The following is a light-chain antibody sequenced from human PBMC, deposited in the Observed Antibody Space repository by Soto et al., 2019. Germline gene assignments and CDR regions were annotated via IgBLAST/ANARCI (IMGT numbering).Light chain of an antibody. CDR1: QGVRSY. Sequence: IQLTQSPSSLSASVGDRVTITCRASQGVRSYLAWFQQRPGKAPKLLIFGASTLQNGVPAGFSGGGFGTEFTLTITSLQPEDFATYYCHQVYTYPRTFGQGTKVDIK. CDR2: GAS. V-gene: IGKV1-9*01. J-gene: IGKJ1*01. CDR3: HQVYTYPRT.